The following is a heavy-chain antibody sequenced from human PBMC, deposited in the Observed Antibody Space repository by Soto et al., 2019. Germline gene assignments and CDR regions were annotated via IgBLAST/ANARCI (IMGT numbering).Heavy chain of an antibody. Sequence: GGSLRLSCAASGFTFRSFTMNWVRQAPGKGLEWVSTISSNSAYIYYTDALRGRFTISRDNAKNSLHLQMNSLRAEDTAVYYCTRDASRDSSARGWFDPSGPGTLVTVSS. CDR1: GFTFRSFT. J-gene: IGHJ5*02. CDR3: TRDASRDSSARGWFDP. CDR2: ISSNSAYI. D-gene: IGHD6-13*01. V-gene: IGHV3-21*01.